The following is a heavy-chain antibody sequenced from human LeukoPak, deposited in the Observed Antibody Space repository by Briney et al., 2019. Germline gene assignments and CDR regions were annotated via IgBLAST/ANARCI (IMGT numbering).Heavy chain of an antibody. CDR3: ARYNGAKRGNYYDSSGYPYYFDY. CDR2: IIPILGIA. D-gene: IGHD3-22*01. CDR1: GGTFSSYA. J-gene: IGHJ4*02. Sequence: SVNVSCKASGGTFSSYAISWVRQAPGQGLEWMGRIIPILGIANYAQKFQGRVTITADKSTSTAYMELSSLRSEDTAVYYCARYNGAKRGNYYDSSGYPYYFDYWGQGTLVTVSS. V-gene: IGHV1-69*04.